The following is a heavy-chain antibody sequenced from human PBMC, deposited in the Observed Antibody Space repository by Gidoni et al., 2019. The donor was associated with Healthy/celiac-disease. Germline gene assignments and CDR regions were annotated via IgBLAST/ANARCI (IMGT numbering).Heavy chain of an antibody. D-gene: IGHD6-13*01. CDR1: GFTFSSYG. J-gene: IGHJ4*02. CDR3: AKDWAAALYYFDY. Sequence: QVQLVESGGGVVQPGRSLTLSCAASGFTFSSYGMHWVRQAPGKGLEWVAVISYDGSNKYYADSVKGRFTISRDNSKNTLYLQMNSLRAEDTAVYYCAKDWAAALYYFDYWGQGTLVTVSS. CDR2: ISYDGSNK. V-gene: IGHV3-30*18.